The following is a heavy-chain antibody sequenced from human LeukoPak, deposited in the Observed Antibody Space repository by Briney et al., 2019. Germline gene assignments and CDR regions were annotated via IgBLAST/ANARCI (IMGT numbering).Heavy chain of an antibody. Sequence: GRSLRLPCAASGFTFSSYAMHWVRQAPGKGLEWVAVISYDGSNKYYADSVKGRFTISRDNSKNTLYLQMNSLRAEDTAVYYCARDRRYYGSGSPSYWGQGTLVTVSS. CDR3: ARDRRYYGSGSPSY. V-gene: IGHV3-30-3*01. CDR2: ISYDGSNK. J-gene: IGHJ4*02. D-gene: IGHD3-10*01. CDR1: GFTFSSYA.